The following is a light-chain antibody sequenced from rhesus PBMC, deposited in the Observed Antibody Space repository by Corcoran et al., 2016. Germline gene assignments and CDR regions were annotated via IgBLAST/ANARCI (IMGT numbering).Light chain of an antibody. CDR1: QSLLHSNGNTY. Sequence: DIVMTQTPLSLPITPGEPASISCRSSQSLLHSNGNTYLHWYLQKPGQSPQLLIYGTSTRASGVPERFSGSGSGTDFTLKISKVEAEDVGVYYCAQAIAFPLTFGGGTKVEIK. CDR3: AQAIAFPLT. J-gene: IGKJ4*01. V-gene: IGKV2-72*01. CDR2: GTS.